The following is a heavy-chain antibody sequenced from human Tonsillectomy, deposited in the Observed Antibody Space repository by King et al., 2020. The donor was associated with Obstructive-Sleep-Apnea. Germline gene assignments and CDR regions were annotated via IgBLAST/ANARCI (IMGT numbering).Heavy chain of an antibody. J-gene: IGHJ3*02. V-gene: IGHV1-18*01. CDR3: ARDLFYYNSGTSYEDTFDI. Sequence: QLVQSGGEVKKPGASVRVSCKASGYNFKTYGLSWVRQAPGQGLEWRGCISGHNGDTNYAQRLRGRVVMTADTTTSTAYMELSSLTPDDTAVYYCARDLFYYNSGTSYEDTFDIWGQGTMVTVSS. CDR1: GYNFKTYG. CDR2: ISGHNGDT. D-gene: IGHD3-10*01.